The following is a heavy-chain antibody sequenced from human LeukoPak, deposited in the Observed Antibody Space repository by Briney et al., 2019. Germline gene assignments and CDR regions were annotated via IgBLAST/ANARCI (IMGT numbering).Heavy chain of an antibody. V-gene: IGHV3-11*04. CDR2: ISSSGSTI. CDR3: ARAPGIMIVVDY. Sequence: GGSLRLSCAASGFTFSDYYMRWIRQAPGKGLEGVSYISSSGSTIYYADSVKGRFTISRDNAKNSLYRQMNSLRAEDTAVYYCARAPGIMIVVDYWGQGTLVTVSS. CDR1: GFTFSDYY. J-gene: IGHJ4*02. D-gene: IGHD3-22*01.